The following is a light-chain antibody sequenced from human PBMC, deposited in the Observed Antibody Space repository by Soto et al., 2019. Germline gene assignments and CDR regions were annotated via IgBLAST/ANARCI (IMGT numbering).Light chain of an antibody. J-gene: IGKJ4*01. CDR3: QQYNSYPLT. CDR1: QSISSW. Sequence: DIQMTQSPSTLSASVGDRVTITCRASQSISSWLAWYQQKPGKAPKLLIYKASSLESGVPSRFRGSGSGTEFPLTLSSLQPDDFSTYYCQQYNSYPLTFGGGPKVQI. CDR2: KAS. V-gene: IGKV1-5*03.